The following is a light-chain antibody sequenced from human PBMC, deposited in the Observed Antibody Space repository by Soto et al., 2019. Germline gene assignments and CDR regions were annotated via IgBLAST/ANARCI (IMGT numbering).Light chain of an antibody. J-gene: IGKJ4*01. CDR3: QKYKRAPLT. CDR1: QDISNY. CDR2: AAS. V-gene: IGKV1-27*01. Sequence: DIQMTQSPSSVSAAVGDRVTITCRASQDISNYLAWYQQKPGKVPKLLVYAASALQSGVPSRFSGSGSGTDFTLTISSLQPEDVATYYCQKYKRAPLTFGGGAKVEI.